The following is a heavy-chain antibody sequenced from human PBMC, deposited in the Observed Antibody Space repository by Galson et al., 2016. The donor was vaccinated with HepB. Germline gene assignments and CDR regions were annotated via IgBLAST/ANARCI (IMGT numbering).Heavy chain of an antibody. CDR3: AKIKFYQDSGGNWYYYYMDV. Sequence: ETLSLTCAVFGASISSNNWWSWVRQSPGKGLEWIGEIYQSGSTIYNPSLKSRVTMSIDKSKNQFSLKLSSVTAADTAVYWCAKIKFYQDSGGNWYYYYMDVWGKGTTVIVSS. CDR1: GASISSNNW. V-gene: IGHV4-4*01. J-gene: IGHJ6*03. D-gene: IGHD3-22*01. CDR2: IYQSGST.